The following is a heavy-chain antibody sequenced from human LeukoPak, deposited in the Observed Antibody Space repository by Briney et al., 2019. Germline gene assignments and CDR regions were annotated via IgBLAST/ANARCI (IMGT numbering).Heavy chain of an antibody. CDR2: IYKSGST. CDR3: AKEVRGQFCSGGTCPLYYYYYIDV. J-gene: IGHJ6*03. CDR1: SVSISSYY. Sequence: KPSETLSLTCTVSSVSISSYYWSWFRQPPGKGLERIGYIYKSGSTNYSPSLKSRVTISLDTSKNQFSLKLSSVTAADTAVYYCAKEVRGQFCSGGTCPLYYYYYIDVWGKGITVTVPS. D-gene: IGHD2-15*01. V-gene: IGHV4-59*01.